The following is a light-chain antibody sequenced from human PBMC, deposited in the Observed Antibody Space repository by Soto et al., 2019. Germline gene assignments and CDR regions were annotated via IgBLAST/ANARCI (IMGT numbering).Light chain of an antibody. CDR2: IGD. Sequence: QSVLTQPPSASSTPGQTVTISCSGSTSNIGTFYVYWYQHLPGTAPKLLIYIGDQRASGVSDWFSGSKSGTSASLAISGLRSDDEADYYCAAWDDNLNAYVFGSGTKVTVL. CDR3: AAWDDNLNAYV. CDR1: TSNIGTFY. J-gene: IGLJ1*01. V-gene: IGLV1-47*02.